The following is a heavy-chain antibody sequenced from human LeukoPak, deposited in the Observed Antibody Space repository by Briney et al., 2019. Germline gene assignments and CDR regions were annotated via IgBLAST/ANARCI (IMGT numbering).Heavy chain of an antibody. CDR2: VYISGNT. J-gene: IGHJ6*03. D-gene: IGHD2-8*02. CDR3: ARRRGQSSGPSYYYFYMDV. V-gene: IGHV4-61*02. Sequence: PSQTLSLTCTVSGGSIKTGGYSWTWIRQPAGKGLEWIVRVYISGNTDQNPSLKSRVTISVDTSKNQFSLKLSSVTAADTAVYFCARRRGQSSGPSYYYFYMDVWGKGTTVTVSS. CDR1: GGSIKTGGYS.